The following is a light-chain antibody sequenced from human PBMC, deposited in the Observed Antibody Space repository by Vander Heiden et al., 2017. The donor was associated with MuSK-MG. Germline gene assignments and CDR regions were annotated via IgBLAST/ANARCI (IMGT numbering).Light chain of an antibody. CDR3: QQYGSSPMCS. V-gene: IGKV3-20*01. CDR2: GAS. Sequence: EIVLTQSPVTLSLSPGERATLSCRASQSVSSSYLAWYQQKPGQAPRLLIYGASSRAIGIPDRFSGSGSGTDFTLTISRLEPEDFAVYYCQQYGSSPMCSFGQGTKLEIK. CDR1: QSVSSSY. J-gene: IGKJ2*04.